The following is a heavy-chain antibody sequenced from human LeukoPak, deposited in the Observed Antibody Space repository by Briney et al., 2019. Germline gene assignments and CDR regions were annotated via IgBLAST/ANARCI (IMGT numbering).Heavy chain of an antibody. CDR3: AKNRNSEGGAAKNY. CDR2: ISGSGGST. D-gene: IGHD1-26*01. Sequence: GGSLRLSCAASGFTFSNYAMSWVRQAPGKGLEWVSTISGSGGSTYYADSVKGRVSISRDNSKNTLYLQMNSLRAEDTAVYYCAKNRNSEGGAAKNYWGQGTLVTVSS. CDR1: GFTFSNYA. J-gene: IGHJ4*02. V-gene: IGHV3-23*01.